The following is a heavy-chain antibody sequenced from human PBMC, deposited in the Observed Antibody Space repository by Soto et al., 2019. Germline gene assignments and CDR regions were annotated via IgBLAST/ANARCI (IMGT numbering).Heavy chain of an antibody. CDR2: LYDVFGS. CDR3: ASWHEREHAYDV. V-gene: IGHV3-53*01. CDR1: GLTVSGTKY. J-gene: IGHJ3*01. D-gene: IGHD1-1*01. Sequence: DVQLVGSGGGLIQPGESLSLSCAAFGLTVSGTKYVAWVRQAPGKGLEWVSALYDVFGSFYADSVKGRFTTSSDRSKSTVYLQMNDLRPDDTAVYYCASWHEREHAYDVWGQGTTVIVSS.